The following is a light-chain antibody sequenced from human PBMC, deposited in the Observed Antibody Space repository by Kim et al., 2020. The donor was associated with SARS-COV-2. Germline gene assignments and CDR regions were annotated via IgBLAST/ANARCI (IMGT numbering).Light chain of an antibody. CDR3: QQSYTTPDN. CDR2: TAS. V-gene: IGKV1-39*01. Sequence: SASVGESVNITSRASKSISSYLNWYQQKPGKAPKLLIYTASSLQSGVPSRFSGSGSGTDFTLTISSLHTEDFATYYCQQSYTTPDNFGQGTKLEI. J-gene: IGKJ2*01. CDR1: KSISSY.